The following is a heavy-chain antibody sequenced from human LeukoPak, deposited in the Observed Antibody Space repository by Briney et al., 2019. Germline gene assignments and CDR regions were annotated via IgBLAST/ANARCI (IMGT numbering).Heavy chain of an antibody. CDR2: IYTSGST. J-gene: IGHJ5*02. V-gene: IGHV4-4*09. CDR1: GGSISSYY. D-gene: IGHD2-8*01. CDR3: ARQDRYCTNGVCSLNWFDP. Sequence: KPSETLSLTCTVSGGSISSYYWSWIRQPPGKGLEWIGYIYTSGSTNYNPSLKSRVTISVDTPKNQFSLKLSSVTAADTAVYYCARQDRYCTNGVCSLNWFDPWGQGTLVTVSS.